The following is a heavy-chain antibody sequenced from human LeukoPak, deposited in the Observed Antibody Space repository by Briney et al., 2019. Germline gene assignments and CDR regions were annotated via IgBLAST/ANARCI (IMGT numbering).Heavy chain of an antibody. D-gene: IGHD4-17*01. J-gene: IGHJ4*02. CDR1: GGSFSDYY. V-gene: IGHV4-34*01. CDR3: ARDGGDYPFDY. CDR2: INHSGST. Sequence: ETLSLTCAVYGGSFSDYYWSWIRQSPGKGLEWIGEINHSGSTNYNPSLKSRVAISVDTSKNQFSLKLSSVTAADTAVYYCARDGGDYPFDYWGQGTLVTVSS.